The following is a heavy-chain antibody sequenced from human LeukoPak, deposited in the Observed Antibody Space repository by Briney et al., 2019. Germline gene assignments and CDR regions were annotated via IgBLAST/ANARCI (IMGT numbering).Heavy chain of an antibody. Sequence: SGGSLRLSCAASGFTFSNVWMTWVRQAPGKGLEWVGRIKTKSDGTTDYAAPVEGRFTISSGDSENTLYLLMNSLKTDDTAVYYCTTLKGANYDPSASFDYWGQGTLVTVSS. CDR3: TTLKGANYDPSASFDY. CDR1: GFTFSNVW. J-gene: IGHJ4*02. D-gene: IGHD1-7*01. CDR2: IKTKSDGTT. V-gene: IGHV3-15*01.